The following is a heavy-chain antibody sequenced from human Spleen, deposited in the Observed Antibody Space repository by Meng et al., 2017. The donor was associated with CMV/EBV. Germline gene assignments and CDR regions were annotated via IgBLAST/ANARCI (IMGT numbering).Heavy chain of an antibody. CDR2: IYYSGST. V-gene: IGHV4-30-4*01. D-gene: IGHD3-22*01. J-gene: IGHJ4*02. CDR1: GGSISSGDYY. Sequence: TVSGGSISSGDYYWSWIRQPPGKGLEWIGYIYYSGSTYYNPSLKSRVTISVDTSKNQFSLKLSSVTAADTAVYYCASYDSSGYYSLWYWGQGTLVTVSS. CDR3: ASYDSSGYYSLWY.